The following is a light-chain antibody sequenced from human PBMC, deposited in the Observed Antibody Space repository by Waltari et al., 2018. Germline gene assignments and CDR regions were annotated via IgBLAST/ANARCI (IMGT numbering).Light chain of an antibody. CDR3: QQYANLPLT. J-gene: IGKJ4*01. V-gene: IGKV1-33*01. Sequence: DIQMTQSPSSLSASVGDRVTITCQASQDISKSLKCYQQQPGKAPNLLIYDASNLKRGVPSRFSGSGSGTHFTFTINSLQPEDIATYYRQQYANLPLTLGGGTKVQIK. CDR1: QDISKS. CDR2: DAS.